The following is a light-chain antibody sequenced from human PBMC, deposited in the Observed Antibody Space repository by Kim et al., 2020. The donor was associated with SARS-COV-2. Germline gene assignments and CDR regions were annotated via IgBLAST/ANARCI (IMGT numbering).Light chain of an antibody. J-gene: IGLJ3*02. CDR1: SGSSASTY. CDR2: EDN. Sequence: GKTVTISCTRSSGSSASTYVQWYQQRPGSAPTTLIYEDNQRPSGVPDRFSGSIDSSSNSASLTISGLKTEDEADYFCQSYDDSNQVFGGGTKLTVL. CDR3: QSYDDSNQV. V-gene: IGLV6-57*03.